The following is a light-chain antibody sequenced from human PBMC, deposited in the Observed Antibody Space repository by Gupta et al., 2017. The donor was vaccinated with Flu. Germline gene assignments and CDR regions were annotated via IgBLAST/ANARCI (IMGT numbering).Light chain of an antibody. J-gene: IGLJ3*02. CDR2: DVS. Sequence: SALTQPRPVSGSPGPSATISCTGTSSAVGGYNYVSWYQQHPGKAPKLMIYDVSKRPSGAPDRFSCAKSGNTASLTISGLQAEDEADYYRCRYAGSYTLWVFGGGTKLTVL. V-gene: IGLV2-11*01. CDR3: CRYAGSYTLWV. CDR1: SSAVGGYNY.